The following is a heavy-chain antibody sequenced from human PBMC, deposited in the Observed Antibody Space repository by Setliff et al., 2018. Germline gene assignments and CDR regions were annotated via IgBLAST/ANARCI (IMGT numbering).Heavy chain of an antibody. V-gene: IGHV3-72*01. Sequence: GGSLRLSCAASGFTFSDHYMDWVRQAPGKGLEWVARSRDKASSHTIEYAASVKGRSTISRDDSNNSLYLQMNSLKTEDTAVYYCVNSGNPSRAEHFQHWGQGTLVTVSS. J-gene: IGHJ1*01. CDR2: SRDKASSHTI. CDR3: VNSGNPSRAEHFQH. CDR1: GFTFSDHY. D-gene: IGHD1-1*01.